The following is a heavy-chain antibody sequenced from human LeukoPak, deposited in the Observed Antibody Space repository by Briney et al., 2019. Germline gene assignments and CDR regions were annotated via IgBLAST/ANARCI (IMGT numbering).Heavy chain of an antibody. J-gene: IGHJ4*02. V-gene: IGHV1-2*02. CDR2: INPNSGGT. CDR3: ARDLYGGTSATFDY. Sequence: ASVKVSCKASGYTFTGYYMHWVRQATGQGLEWMGWINPNSGGTYYAQKFQGRVTMTSDTSISSAYMELSRLRSDDRAVYYCARDLYGGTSATFDYWGQGTLVTVSS. CDR1: GYTFTGYY. D-gene: IGHD4-23*01.